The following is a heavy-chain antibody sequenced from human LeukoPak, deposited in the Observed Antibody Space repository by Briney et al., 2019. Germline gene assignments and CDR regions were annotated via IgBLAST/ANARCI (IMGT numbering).Heavy chain of an antibody. CDR3: ARHSAVTTFALHY. J-gene: IGHJ4*02. D-gene: IGHD4-11*01. V-gene: IGHV4-39*01. CDR2: IYYSGNT. CDR1: GGSISSSSYY. Sequence: SETLSLTCTVSGGSISSSSYYWGWIRQPPGRGMEWIGSIYYSGNTYYNPSLKSRVTISVDTSKNQFSLKLSSVTAADTAVYYCARHSAVTTFALHYWGQGTLVTVSS.